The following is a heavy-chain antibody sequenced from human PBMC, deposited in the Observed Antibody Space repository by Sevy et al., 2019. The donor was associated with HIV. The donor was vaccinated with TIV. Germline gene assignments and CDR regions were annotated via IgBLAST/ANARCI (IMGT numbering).Heavy chain of an antibody. Sequence: GGSLRLSCAASGFTFNRYWMSWVRQAPGKGLQWVANIKLDGSEKYYLDSVRGRFTISRDNAKNSLYLQMNSLRAEDTAVYYCARGLAYYFDYWGQGTLVTVSS. CDR2: IKLDGSEK. J-gene: IGHJ4*02. CDR3: ARGLAYYFDY. V-gene: IGHV3-7*03. CDR1: GFTFNRYW. D-gene: IGHD6-19*01.